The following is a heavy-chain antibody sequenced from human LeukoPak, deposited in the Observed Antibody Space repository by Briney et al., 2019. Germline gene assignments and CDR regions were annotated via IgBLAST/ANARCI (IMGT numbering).Heavy chain of an antibody. CDR2: IRYDGSNK. Sequence: PGGSLRLSCAASGFTFSSYGMHWVRQAPGKGLEWVAFIRYDGSNKYYADSVKGRFTISRDNSKNTLYLQMNSLRDEDTAVYYCARYYYDSSGYEADYWGQGTLVTVSS. CDR1: GFTFSSYG. CDR3: ARYYYDSSGYEADY. J-gene: IGHJ4*02. V-gene: IGHV3-30*02. D-gene: IGHD3-22*01.